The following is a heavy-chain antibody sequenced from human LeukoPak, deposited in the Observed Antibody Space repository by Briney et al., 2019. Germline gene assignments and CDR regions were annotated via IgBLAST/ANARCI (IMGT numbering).Heavy chain of an antibody. D-gene: IGHD6-13*01. V-gene: IGHV1-2*04. CDR1: GYTFTGYY. J-gene: IGHJ4*02. Sequence: ASVKVSCKASGYTFTGYYMHWVRQAPGQGLEWMGWTNPNSGGTNYAQKFQGWVTMTRDTSISTAYMELSRLRSDDTAVYYCANGGSSSWAPRSWGQGTLVTVSS. CDR2: TNPNSGGT. CDR3: ANGGSSSWAPRS.